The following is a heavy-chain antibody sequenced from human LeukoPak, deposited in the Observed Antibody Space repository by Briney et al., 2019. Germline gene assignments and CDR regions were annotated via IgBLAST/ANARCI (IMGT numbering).Heavy chain of an antibody. V-gene: IGHV3-74*01. Sequence: GGSLRLSCAASRFAFSSYWMHWVRQAPGKGLVWVSRINIDGSNTTYANSVKGRFTISRDNAKNALYLQMNSLRAEDTAVYYCARAYSSGWYDWSDPWGQGTLVTVSS. CDR3: ARAYSSGWYDWSDP. CDR1: RFAFSSYW. CDR2: INIDGSNT. J-gene: IGHJ5*02. D-gene: IGHD6-19*01.